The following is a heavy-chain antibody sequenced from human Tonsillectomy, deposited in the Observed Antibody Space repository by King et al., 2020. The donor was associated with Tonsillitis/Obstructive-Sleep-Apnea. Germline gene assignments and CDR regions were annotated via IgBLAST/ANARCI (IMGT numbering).Heavy chain of an antibody. Sequence: QLVQSGAEVKKPGASVKVSCTPSPANGHYVHWVRQAPGQGLEWLGWIDPNSAGTKYAQKFQDRGTMTRDTSINTAYMELSSLSSDDPAVYYCAQVRGGWGQGTLLTVSS. CDR3: AQVRGG. J-gene: IGHJ4*02. D-gene: IGHD3-10*01. V-gene: IGHV1-2*02. CDR2: IDPNSAGT. CDR1: PANGHY.